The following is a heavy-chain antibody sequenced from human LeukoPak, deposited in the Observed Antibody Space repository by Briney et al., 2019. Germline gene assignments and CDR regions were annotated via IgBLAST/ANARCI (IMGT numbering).Heavy chain of an antibody. CDR2: IWYDGSNK. V-gene: IGHV3-33*01. J-gene: IGHJ4*02. D-gene: IGHD1-26*01. Sequence: GGSLRLSCAASGFTFSRNGMHWVRQAPGKGLEWVAVIWYDGSNKYYADSVEGRFTTSRDNSKNTVYLQMNSVRAEDTAVYHCVRDSLSIVGTFDYWGQGTLVIVSS. CDR1: GFTFSRNG. CDR3: VRDSLSIVGTFDY.